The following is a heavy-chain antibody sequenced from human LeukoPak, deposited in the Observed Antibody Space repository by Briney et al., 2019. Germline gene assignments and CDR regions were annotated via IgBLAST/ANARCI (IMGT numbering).Heavy chain of an antibody. CDR1: GFSFSSYG. CDR3: AREGYYYDSSGGGYWYYFDY. D-gene: IGHD3-22*01. Sequence: PGGSLRLSCAASGFSFSSYGMHWVRQAPGKGLEWVAVIWYDGSNTYFADSVKGRFTISRDNSKDTLYLQMNSLRAEDTAVYYCAREGYYYDSSGGGYWYYFDYWGQGTLVTVSS. V-gene: IGHV3-33*01. J-gene: IGHJ4*02. CDR2: IWYDGSNT.